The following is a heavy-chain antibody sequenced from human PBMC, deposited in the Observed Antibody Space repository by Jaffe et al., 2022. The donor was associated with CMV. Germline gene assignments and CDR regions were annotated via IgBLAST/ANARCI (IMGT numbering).Heavy chain of an antibody. CDR1: GFSLSTSGVG. CDR3: AHRRQNSNYVNYFDY. V-gene: IGHV2-5*02. J-gene: IGHJ4*02. Sequence: QITLKESGPTLVKPTQTLTLTCTFSGFSLSTSGVGVGWIRQPPGKALEWLALVYWDDDKRYSPSLKSRLTITKDTSKNQVVLTMTNMDPVDTATYYCAHRRQNSNYVNYFDYWGQGTLVTVSS. D-gene: IGHD4-4*01. CDR2: VYWDDDK.